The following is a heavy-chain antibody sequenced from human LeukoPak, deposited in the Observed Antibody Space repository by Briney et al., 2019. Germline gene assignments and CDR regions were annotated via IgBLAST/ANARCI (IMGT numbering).Heavy chain of an antibody. CDR3: ARGGLRIAAAV. CDR1: GFTFSSFG. V-gene: IGHV3-48*01. Sequence: PGGSLRLSCAASGFTFSSFGMNWVRQAPGKGLEWVSYISTTSSTIFYADSVKGRFTISRDNAKNSLYLQMNSLRAEDTAVYYCARGGLRIAAAVWGQGTLVTVSS. CDR2: ISTTSSTI. D-gene: IGHD6-13*01. J-gene: IGHJ4*02.